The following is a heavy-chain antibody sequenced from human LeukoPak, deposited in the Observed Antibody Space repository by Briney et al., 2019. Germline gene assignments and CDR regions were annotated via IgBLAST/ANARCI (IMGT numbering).Heavy chain of an antibody. CDR2: IASDGST. D-gene: IGHD2-2*01. CDR3: ARDLCFSTSSCRYNWFDP. Sequence: GGSLRLSCAASGYTFSSYWMHWVRQAPGKGLVWVSRIASDGSTVYADSVKGRFTISRDNSEDTLYLQMNSLRVEDTAVYHCARDLCFSTSSCRYNWFDPWGQGTLVTVSS. CDR1: GYTFSSYW. J-gene: IGHJ5*02. V-gene: IGHV3-74*01.